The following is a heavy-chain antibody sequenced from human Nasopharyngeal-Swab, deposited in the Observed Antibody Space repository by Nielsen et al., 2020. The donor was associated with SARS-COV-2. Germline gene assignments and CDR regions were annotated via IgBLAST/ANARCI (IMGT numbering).Heavy chain of an antibody. CDR3: ASWYPDY. V-gene: IGHV4-34*01. Sequence: WIRQPPGKGLEWIGEINHSGSTNYNPSLKSRVTISVDKSKNQFSLKLSSVTAADTAVYYCASWYPDYWGQGTLVTVSS. D-gene: IGHD6-13*01. J-gene: IGHJ4*02. CDR2: INHSGST.